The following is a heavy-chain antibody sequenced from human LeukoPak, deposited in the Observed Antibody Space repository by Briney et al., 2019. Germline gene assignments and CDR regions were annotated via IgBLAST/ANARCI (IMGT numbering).Heavy chain of an antibody. Sequence: GGSLRLSCAASGFTFSSYYMNWVRQAPGKGLEWVSSISRTTNYTYYTDSVKGRFTISRDNAKNSLYLQMNSLTAEDTAVYYCARDCGGGSCYGPYDAFDIWGQGTMVTVSS. CDR3: ARDCGGGSCYGPYDAFDI. CDR1: GFTFSSYY. J-gene: IGHJ3*02. D-gene: IGHD2-15*01. V-gene: IGHV3-21*01. CDR2: ISRTTNYT.